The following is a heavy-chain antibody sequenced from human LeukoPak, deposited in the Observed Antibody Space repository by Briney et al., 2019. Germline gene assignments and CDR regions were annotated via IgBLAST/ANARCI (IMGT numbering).Heavy chain of an antibody. V-gene: IGHV1-2*06. CDR1: GYTFTGCY. CDR3: ARVSSWSREYFQH. CDR2: INPNSGGT. J-gene: IGHJ1*01. D-gene: IGHD6-19*01. Sequence: GASVKVSCKASGYTFTGCYMHWVRQAPGQGLEWMGRINPNSGGTNYAQKFQGRVTMTRDTSISTAYMELSRLRSDDTAVYYCARVSSWSREYFQHWGQGTLVTVSS.